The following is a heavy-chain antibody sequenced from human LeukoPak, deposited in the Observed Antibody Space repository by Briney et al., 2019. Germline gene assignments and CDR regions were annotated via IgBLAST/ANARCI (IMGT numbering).Heavy chain of an antibody. D-gene: IGHD6-13*01. CDR2: INHSGST. CDR1: GGSFSGYY. V-gene: IGHV4-34*01. Sequence: SETLSLTCAVYGGSFSGYYWSWIRQPPGKGLEWIGEINHSGSTNYNPSLKSRVTISVDTSKNQFSLKLGSVTAADTAVYYCARLGAAAGRGGYFDYWGQGTLVTVSS. J-gene: IGHJ4*02. CDR3: ARLGAAAGRGGYFDY.